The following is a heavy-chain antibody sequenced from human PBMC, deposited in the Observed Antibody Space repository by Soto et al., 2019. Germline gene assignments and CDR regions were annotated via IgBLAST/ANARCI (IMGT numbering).Heavy chain of an antibody. CDR3: AKVHGSGSYNTFPDY. V-gene: IGHV3-23*01. CDR1: GFPFSSYA. Sequence: EVQLLESGGGFVQPGGSLGLSCAASGFPFSSYAMTWVRQAPGKGLEWVSLISGSGGSTYYADSVKGRFTISRDNSRDTLDLQMTSLRAEDTAVYYCAKVHGSGSYNTFPDYWGQGTLVTVSS. D-gene: IGHD3-10*01. J-gene: IGHJ4*02. CDR2: ISGSGGST.